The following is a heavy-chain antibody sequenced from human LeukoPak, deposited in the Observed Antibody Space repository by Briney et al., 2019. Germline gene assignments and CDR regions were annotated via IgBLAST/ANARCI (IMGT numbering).Heavy chain of an antibody. CDR1: GFTFSLYA. CDR2: ISGSGGCT. D-gene: IGHD3-22*01. Sequence: PGGSLRLSCAASGFTFSLYAMSWVRQTPGKGLEWVSAISGSGGCTYFADSVKGRFTISRDNSKNTLFLQMNSLRAEDTAVYYCAKPHYYDSTGYPHPDAFDIWGQGTMVTVSS. V-gene: IGHV3-23*01. J-gene: IGHJ3*02. CDR3: AKPHYYDSTGYPHPDAFDI.